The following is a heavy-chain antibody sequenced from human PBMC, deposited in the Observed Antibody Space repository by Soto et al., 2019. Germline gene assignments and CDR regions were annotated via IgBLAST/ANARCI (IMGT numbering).Heavy chain of an antibody. CDR1: GFTFSSYA. CDR3: AKVLIAAPTVTTSPFDY. J-gene: IGHJ4*02. V-gene: IGHV3-23*01. Sequence: GGSLRLSCAASGFTFSSYAMSWVRQAPGKGLEWVSAISGSGGSTYYADSVKGRFTISRDNSKNTLYLQMNSLRAEDTAVYYCAKVLIAAPTVTTSPFDYWGQGTLVTVSS. D-gene: IGHD4-17*01. CDR2: ISGSGGST.